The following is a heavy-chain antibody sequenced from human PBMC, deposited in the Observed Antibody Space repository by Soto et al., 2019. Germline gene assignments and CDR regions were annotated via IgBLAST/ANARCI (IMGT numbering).Heavy chain of an antibody. J-gene: IGHJ3*02. V-gene: IGHV1-2*02. CDR1: GYSFTAYY. CDR3: ARDRWTGTSDAFDI. CDR2: INPNTGGT. D-gene: IGHD1-7*01. Sequence: QVQLVQSGAEVKKPGASVSVSCKSAGYSFTAYYIHWVRQAPGQGLEWMGWINPNTGGTNYAQKFQGRVTVTTATSINLVYMEVYRLRSDDAAVDYSARDRWTGTSDAFDIWGQGAMVTVAS.